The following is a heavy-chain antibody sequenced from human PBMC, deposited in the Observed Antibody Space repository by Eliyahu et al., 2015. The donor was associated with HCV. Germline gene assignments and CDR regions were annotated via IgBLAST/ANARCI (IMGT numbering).Heavy chain of an antibody. CDR3: SRWELGPSKDHY. CDR2: INHGGSI. V-gene: IGHV4-34*01. CDR1: GGSFSGYY. D-gene: IGHD3-10*01. J-gene: IGHJ4*02. Sequence: QVQLQQWGAGLLKPSETXSLTCAVYGGSFSGYYWTWIRQPPGKGLEWIGEINHGGSISYNPSLKSRVILSEDTNKNQVSLKLRSLTAADTAVYYCSRWELGPSKDHYWGQGTLVTVSS.